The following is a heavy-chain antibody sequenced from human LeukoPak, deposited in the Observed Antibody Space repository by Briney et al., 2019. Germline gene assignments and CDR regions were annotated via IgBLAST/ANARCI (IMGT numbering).Heavy chain of an antibody. J-gene: IGHJ5*02. CDR2: IWYDGSQK. Sequence: GGSLRLSCAASGFSFSDYGMHWVRQAPGKGLEWVGAIWYDGSQKNYGDSAKGRFTISRDNSKDKLYLQMDSLRGEDTAVYYCARGGYYSSTWYAFDPWGQGTLVTVSS. CDR1: GFSFSDYG. V-gene: IGHV3-33*01. CDR3: ARGGYYSSTWYAFDP. D-gene: IGHD6-13*01.